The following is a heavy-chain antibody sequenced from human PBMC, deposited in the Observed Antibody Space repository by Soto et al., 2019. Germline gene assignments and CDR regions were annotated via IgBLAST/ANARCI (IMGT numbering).Heavy chain of an antibody. D-gene: IGHD5-12*01. CDR1: GFIFSNYA. CDR3: AIDAGGYTAMIDH. J-gene: IGHJ5*02. Sequence: EVQLSESGGGLAQPGGSLRISCAGSGFIFSNYAMAWVRQTPGEGLQWVSTIRTDSSAAHYADSVKGRFTISRDNSKGTLHVQMDTLRAEDTGLYHWAIDAGGYTAMIDHWGPGTVVTVSS. V-gene: IGHV3-23*01. CDR2: IRTDSSAA.